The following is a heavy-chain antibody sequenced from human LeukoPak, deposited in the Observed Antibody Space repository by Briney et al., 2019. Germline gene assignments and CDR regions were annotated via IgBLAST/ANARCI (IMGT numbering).Heavy chain of an antibody. CDR2: ISGSGGRT. D-gene: IGHD3-22*01. Sequence: GGSLRLSCAVSGITLSNYGMSWVRQAPGKGLEWVAGISGSGGRTNYADSVRGRFTISRDNPKNTLYLQMNSLRAEDTAVYFCAKRGVVIRVILVGFHKEAYYFDSWGQGALVTVSS. V-gene: IGHV3-23*01. CDR1: GITLSNYG. J-gene: IGHJ4*02. CDR3: AKRGVVIRVILVGFHKEAYYFDS.